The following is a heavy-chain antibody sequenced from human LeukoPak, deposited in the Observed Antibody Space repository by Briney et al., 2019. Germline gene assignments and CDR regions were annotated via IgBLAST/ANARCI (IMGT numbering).Heavy chain of an antibody. D-gene: IGHD3-22*01. J-gene: IGHJ1*01. Sequence: SETLSLTCTVSGYSISSGYFWGWIRQPAGKGLEWIGRIYTSGSTNYNPSLKSRVTMSVDTSKNQFSLKLSSVTAADTAVYYCARMGYYYDSSGYWEYFQHWGQGTLVTVSS. CDR3: ARMGYYYDSSGYWEYFQH. CDR2: IYTSGST. V-gene: IGHV4-4*07. CDR1: GYSISSGYF.